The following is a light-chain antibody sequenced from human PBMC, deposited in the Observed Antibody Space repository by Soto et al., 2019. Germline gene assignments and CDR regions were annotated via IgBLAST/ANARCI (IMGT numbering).Light chain of an antibody. V-gene: IGKV1-27*01. CDR2: AAS. CDR1: QDITNY. Sequence: DIQMTQSPSSLSASVGDRITITCRASQDITNYLAWYQQKPGKVPKLLIYAASTLHSGDPSRLSGRGSGTDFTLPINSLQPEDVSPYFCQKYNSAPFSIGPGSKVDIK. J-gene: IGKJ3*01. CDR3: QKYNSAPFS.